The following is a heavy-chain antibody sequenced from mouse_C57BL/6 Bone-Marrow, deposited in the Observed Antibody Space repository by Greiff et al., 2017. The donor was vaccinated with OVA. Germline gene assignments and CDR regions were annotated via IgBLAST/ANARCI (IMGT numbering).Heavy chain of an antibody. CDR3: ARRGTKLGLDY. CDR2: ISNGGGST. CDR1: GFTFSDYY. D-gene: IGHD1-3*01. V-gene: IGHV5-12*01. J-gene: IGHJ2*01. Sequence: EVKLMESGGGLVQPGGSLKLSCAASGFTFSDYYMYWVRQTPEKRLEWVAYISNGGGSTYYPDTVKGRFTISRDNAKNTLYLQMSRLKSEDTAMYYCARRGTKLGLDYWGQGTTLTVSS.